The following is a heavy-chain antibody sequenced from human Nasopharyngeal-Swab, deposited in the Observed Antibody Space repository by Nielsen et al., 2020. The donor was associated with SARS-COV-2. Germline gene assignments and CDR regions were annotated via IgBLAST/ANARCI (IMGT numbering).Heavy chain of an antibody. CDR3: TTIRSTLQPFDY. Sequence: GESLKISCAASGFTFSNAWMSWVRQAHGKGKERDGRIKSKTDGGTTDYAAPVKGRFTISRDDSKNTLYLQMNSLKTEDTAVYYCTTIRSTLQPFDYWGQGTLVTVSS. D-gene: IGHD1-1*01. V-gene: IGHV3-15*01. J-gene: IGHJ4*02. CDR2: IKSKTDGGTT. CDR1: GFTFSNAW.